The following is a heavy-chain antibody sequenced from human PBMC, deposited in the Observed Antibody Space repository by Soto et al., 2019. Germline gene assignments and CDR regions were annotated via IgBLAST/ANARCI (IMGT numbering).Heavy chain of an antibody. CDR2: IYHSGST. J-gene: IGHJ4*02. V-gene: IGHV4-30-2*01. Sequence: QLQLQESGSGLVKPSQTLSLTCAVSGGSISSGGYSWSWIRQPPGKGLEWIGYIYHSGSTYYNPSLKSRVTISVDRSKNQFSLKLSSVTAADTAVYYCARAGIGDYVWGSYSRHYYFDYWGQGTLVTVSS. D-gene: IGHD3-16*01. CDR1: GGSISSGGYS. CDR3: ARAGIGDYVWGSYSRHYYFDY.